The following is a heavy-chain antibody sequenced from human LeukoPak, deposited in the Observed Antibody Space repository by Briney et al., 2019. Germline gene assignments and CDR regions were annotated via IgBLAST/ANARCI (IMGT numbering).Heavy chain of an antibody. V-gene: IGHV3-23*01. CDR1: GFTFSSYA. J-gene: IGHJ3*02. CDR2: ISGSGGST. CDR3: AREIGSSWYRAFDI. D-gene: IGHD6-13*01. Sequence: GGSLRLSCATSGFTFSSYAMSWVRQAPGKGLEWVSVISGSGGSTYYADSVKGRFTISRDPSKNTLYLQMNSLRAEDTAVYYCAREIGSSWYRAFDIWGQGTMVTVSS.